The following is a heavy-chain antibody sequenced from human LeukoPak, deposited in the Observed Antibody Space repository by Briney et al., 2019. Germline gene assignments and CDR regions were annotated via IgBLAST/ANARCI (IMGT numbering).Heavy chain of an antibody. D-gene: IGHD3-3*01. V-gene: IGHV5-51*01. CDR2: IYPGDSDT. Sequence: KLGESLKISCKGSGYSFTSYWIGWVRQMPGKGLEWMGIIYPGDSDTRYSPSFQGQVTISADKSISTAYLQWCSLKASDTAMYYCASYLRFAESPVIYWGQGTLFTVSS. J-gene: IGHJ4*02. CDR1: GYSFTSYW. CDR3: ASYLRFAESPVIY.